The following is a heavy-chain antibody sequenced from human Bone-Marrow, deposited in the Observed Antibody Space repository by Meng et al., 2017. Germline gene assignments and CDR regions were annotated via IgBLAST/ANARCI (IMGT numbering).Heavy chain of an antibody. Sequence: VDSGGALVRPWGSLSLSCTASGFTFSSYWMHWVRQAPGKGPVWVSRINTDGSSTDYADSVKGRFTISRDNAKNTLYLQMNSLRAEDTAMYYCARFTPFDYWGQGTLVTVSS. CDR2: INTDGSST. J-gene: IGHJ4*02. CDR3: ARFTPFDY. V-gene: IGHV3-74*01. CDR1: GFTFSSYW.